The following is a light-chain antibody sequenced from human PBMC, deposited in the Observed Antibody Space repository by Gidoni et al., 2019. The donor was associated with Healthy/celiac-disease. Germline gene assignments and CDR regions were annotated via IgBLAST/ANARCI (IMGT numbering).Light chain of an antibody. CDR1: QSISSW. CDR2: KSS. Sequence: DIQMTQSPSTLSASVGDRVTITCRASQSISSWLTWYQQKPGKAPKLLIYKSSSLESGVPSWFSGSGSATEFTLTISRLQPDDFATYYCQQYNSYPWTFGQGTKVEIK. CDR3: QQYNSYPWT. V-gene: IGKV1-5*03. J-gene: IGKJ1*01.